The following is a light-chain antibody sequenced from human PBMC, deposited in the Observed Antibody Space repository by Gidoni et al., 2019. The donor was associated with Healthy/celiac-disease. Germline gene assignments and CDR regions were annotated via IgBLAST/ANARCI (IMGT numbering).Light chain of an antibody. V-gene: IGLV2-23*01. CDR1: RRDVGSYNL. CDR3: CSYAGSSTLV. CDR2: EGS. Sequence: QSALTQPASVSGSPGQSITISCTGTRRDVGSYNLVSWYQQNPGKAPKLMIYEGSKRPSGVSNRFSGSKSGNTASLTISGLQAEDEADYYCCSYAGSSTLVFGGGTKLTVL. J-gene: IGLJ2*01.